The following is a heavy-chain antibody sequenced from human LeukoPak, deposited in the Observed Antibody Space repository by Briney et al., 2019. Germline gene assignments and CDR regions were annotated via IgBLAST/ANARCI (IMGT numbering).Heavy chain of an antibody. Sequence: GESLKISCKGSGYSFTSYWIGWVRQMPGKGLEWMGIIYPGDSDTRYSPSFQGQVTISADKSISTAYPQWSSLKASDTAMYYCARPIVSGYYLDAFDIWGQGTMVTVSS. CDR2: IYPGDSDT. V-gene: IGHV5-51*01. D-gene: IGHD3-22*01. CDR1: GYSFTSYW. CDR3: ARPIVSGYYLDAFDI. J-gene: IGHJ3*02.